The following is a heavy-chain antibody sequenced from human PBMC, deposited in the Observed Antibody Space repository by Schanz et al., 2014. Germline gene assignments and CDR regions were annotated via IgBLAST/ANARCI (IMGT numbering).Heavy chain of an antibody. CDR3: VRVSGQNSGHDYIVY. Sequence: QVHLQESGPGLVKPSETLSVTCTVSGGSINNYFWTWIRQPAGKGLEWIGRIYSNGISHYNPSLERRVTMSVDTSKNKFSLNLTPVTPAETAIYYCVRVSGQNSGHDYIVYWGQGIQVTVSP. V-gene: IGHV4-4*07. CDR2: IYSNGIS. CDR1: GGSINNYF. J-gene: IGHJ4*02. D-gene: IGHD5-12*01.